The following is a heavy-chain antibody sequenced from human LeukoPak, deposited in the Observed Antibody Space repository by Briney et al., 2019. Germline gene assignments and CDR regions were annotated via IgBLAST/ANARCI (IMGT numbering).Heavy chain of an antibody. CDR2: ISDSVGST. Sequence: GGSLRLSCAASGFTFSSYAIGWVRQAPGKGLEWVSGISDSVGSTYYADSVKGRFTISRDNSKNTLYLQMNSLRAEDTAIYYCAKRPVAGSAIYFDYWGQGTLVTVSS. D-gene: IGHD6-19*01. V-gene: IGHV3-23*01. J-gene: IGHJ4*02. CDR3: AKRPVAGSAIYFDY. CDR1: GFTFSSYA.